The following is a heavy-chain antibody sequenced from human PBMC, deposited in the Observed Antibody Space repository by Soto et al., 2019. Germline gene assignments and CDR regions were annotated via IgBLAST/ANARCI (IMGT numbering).Heavy chain of an antibody. CDR3: ARVLAGYGGKPY. J-gene: IGHJ4*02. CDR1: GGTFSSYA. D-gene: IGHD2-15*01. Sequence: QVQLVQSGAEVKKPGSSVKVSCKASGGTFSSYAISWVRQAPGQGLEWMGGIIPIFGTANYAQKFQGRVTITADESTSTAYMELSSLRSEDTAMYYYARVLAGYGGKPYGGQGTLVTVSS. V-gene: IGHV1-69*01. CDR2: IIPIFGTA.